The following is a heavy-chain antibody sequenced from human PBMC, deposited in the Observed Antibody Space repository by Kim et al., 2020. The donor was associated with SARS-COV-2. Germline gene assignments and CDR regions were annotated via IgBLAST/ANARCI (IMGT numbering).Heavy chain of an antibody. J-gene: IGHJ4*02. Sequence: STYDHPSLKSRVAISVDTSKNQFSLKLTSVTAADTAVYYCARPYTSGTYDNWGQGTLVIVSS. D-gene: IGHD6-19*01. V-gene: IGHV4-39*01. CDR3: ARPYTSGTYDN. CDR2: ST.